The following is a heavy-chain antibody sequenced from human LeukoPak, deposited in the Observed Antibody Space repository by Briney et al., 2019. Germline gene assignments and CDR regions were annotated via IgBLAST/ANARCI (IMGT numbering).Heavy chain of an antibody. D-gene: IGHD1-26*01. J-gene: IGHJ5*02. V-gene: IGHV1-18*01. CDR3: ARNAGSYFEFAP. CDR1: GYTFSTYG. Sequence: ASVKVSCKTSGYTFSTYGLSWVRQAPGQGLEWMGWISGNSGKAHYAQKFQDRVTLTTDTSSTTAFMELRSLRSDDTAMYYCARNAGSYFEFAPWGQGTLLTVSS. CDR2: ISGNSGKA.